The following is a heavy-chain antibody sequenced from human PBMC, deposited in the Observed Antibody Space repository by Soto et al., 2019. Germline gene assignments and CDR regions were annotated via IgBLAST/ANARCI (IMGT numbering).Heavy chain of an antibody. V-gene: IGHV4-34*01. CDR3: AGAFGQFSMVG. CDR1: GGSFSGYY. D-gene: IGHD3-10*01. Sequence: QVQLQQWGAGLLKPSETLSLTCAVYGGSFSGYYWSWIRQPPGKGLEWIGEINHSGSTNYNPSLKGRVTTSVDTSNNQFSLKLSSVTAADTAVYYCAGAFGQFSMVGWGQVTLVTVSS. J-gene: IGHJ4*02. CDR2: INHSGST.